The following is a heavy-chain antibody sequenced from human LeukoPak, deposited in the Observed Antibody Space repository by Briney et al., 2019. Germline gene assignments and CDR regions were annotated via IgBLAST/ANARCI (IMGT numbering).Heavy chain of an antibody. D-gene: IGHD3-10*01. V-gene: IGHV4-61*02. Sequence: PSQTLSLTCTVSGGSISSGSYYWSWTRQPAGKGLEWIGRIYTSGSTNYNPSLKSRVTISVDTSKNQFSLKLSSVTAADTAVYYCARARYYYGSGSYYYYYMDVWGKGTTVTISS. CDR1: GGSISSGSYY. J-gene: IGHJ6*03. CDR3: ARARYYYGSGSYYYYYMDV. CDR2: IYTSGST.